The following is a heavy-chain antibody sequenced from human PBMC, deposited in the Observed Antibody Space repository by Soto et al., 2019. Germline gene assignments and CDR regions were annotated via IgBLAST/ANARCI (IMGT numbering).Heavy chain of an antibody. V-gene: IGHV5-10-1*01. Sequence: ESLKISCKGSGYSFTSYWISWVRQMPGKGLEWMGRIDPSDSYTNYSPSFQGHVTISADKSISTAYLQWSSLKASDTAMYYCARQGGSSSLFYYYGMDVWGQGTTVTVSS. CDR1: GYSFTSYW. J-gene: IGHJ6*02. CDR3: ARQGGSSSLFYYYGMDV. D-gene: IGHD6-6*01. CDR2: IDPSDSYT.